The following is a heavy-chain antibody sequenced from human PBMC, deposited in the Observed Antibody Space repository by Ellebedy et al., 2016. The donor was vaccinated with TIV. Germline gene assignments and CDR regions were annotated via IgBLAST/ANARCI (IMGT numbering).Heavy chain of an antibody. Sequence: SQTRSLTCAISGDSVSTNSAAWNWIRQSPSRGLEWLGRTSYRSKWYNDYAVSVKSRITINPDTAKNQFSLQLNSVNPEDTAVYYCAKGFGNGWYLGSWGQGTLVTVSS. J-gene: IGHJ5*01. CDR1: GDSVSTNSAA. CDR2: TSYRSKWYN. D-gene: IGHD6-19*01. CDR3: AKGFGNGWYLGS. V-gene: IGHV6-1*01.